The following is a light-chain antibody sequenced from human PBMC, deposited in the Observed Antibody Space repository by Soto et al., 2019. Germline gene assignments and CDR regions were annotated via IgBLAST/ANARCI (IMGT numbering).Light chain of an antibody. CDR3: QQFYSYST. CDR2: KAS. V-gene: IGKV1-5*03. Sequence: DIPMTQSPSTLSASVGDRVTITCRASQSISNWLAWYQQKPGKAPKLLIYKASSLESGVPSRFSGSGSGTEFTLTISSLQPDDFATYYCQQFYSYSTFGQGTKVEIK. CDR1: QSISNW. J-gene: IGKJ1*01.